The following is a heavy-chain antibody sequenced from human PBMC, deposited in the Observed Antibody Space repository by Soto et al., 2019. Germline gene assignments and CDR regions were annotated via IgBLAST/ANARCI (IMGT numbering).Heavy chain of an antibody. CDR3: ARVTGLPLLPSTNWAY. Sequence: EVQLVESGGGLVQPGGSLRLSCAASGFTFSSYEMNWVRQAPGKGLEWVSYISSSGSTIYYADSVKGRFTISRDNAKNSLYLQMNSLRAEDTAVYYCARVTGLPLLPSTNWAYWGQGTLVTVSS. CDR1: GFTFSSYE. D-gene: IGHD3-9*01. J-gene: IGHJ4*02. CDR2: ISSSGSTI. V-gene: IGHV3-48*03.